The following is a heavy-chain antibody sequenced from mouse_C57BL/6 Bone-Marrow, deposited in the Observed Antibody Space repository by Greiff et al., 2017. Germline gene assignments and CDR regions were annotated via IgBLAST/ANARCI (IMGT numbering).Heavy chain of an antibody. J-gene: IGHJ3*01. CDR2: IDPENGAT. Sequence: VQLKQSGAELVRPGASVKLSCTASGFNIKDDYMHWVKQRPEQGLEWIGWIDPENGATEYASKFQGKATMTADTSSNTAYLQLSSLTSEDTAVYYCTPYYPGFAYWGQGTLVTVSA. CDR3: TPYYPGFAY. V-gene: IGHV14-4*01. D-gene: IGHD1-1*01. CDR1: GFNIKDDY.